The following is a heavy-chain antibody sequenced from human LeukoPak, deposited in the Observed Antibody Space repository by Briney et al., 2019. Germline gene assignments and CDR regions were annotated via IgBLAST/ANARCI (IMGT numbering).Heavy chain of an antibody. CDR3: ARGWGPPYYGLDY. CDR1: GGSFSGYY. Sequence: SETLSLTCSVYGGSFSGYYWTWIRRPPGKGLEWIGEITPGGGTNYNPSLKSRVTISVDTSKNQFSLKLTSETAADTALYYCARGWGPPYYGLDYWGQGALVTVSS. CDR2: ITPGGGT. D-gene: IGHD3-10*01. J-gene: IGHJ4*02. V-gene: IGHV4-34*01.